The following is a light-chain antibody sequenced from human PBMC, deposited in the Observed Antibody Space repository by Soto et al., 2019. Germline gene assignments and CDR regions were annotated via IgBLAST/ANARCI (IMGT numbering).Light chain of an antibody. Sequence: QSALTQPASVSGSPGQSITISCTGTSSDVGSYQFVSWYQQHPGKAPKLMIYEGSKRPSGVSNRFSGSKSGNTASLTISGLQAEDEADYYCCSYAGSSTGVFGGGTKLTVL. CDR2: EGS. CDR3: CSYAGSSTGV. V-gene: IGLV2-23*01. J-gene: IGLJ3*02. CDR1: SSDVGSYQF.